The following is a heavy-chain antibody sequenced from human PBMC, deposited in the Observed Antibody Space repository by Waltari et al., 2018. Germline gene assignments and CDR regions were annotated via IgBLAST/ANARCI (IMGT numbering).Heavy chain of an antibody. CDR3: ARGGGGYYYYYYMDV. J-gene: IGHJ6*03. CDR2: INQSGST. Sequence: QVQLQQWGAGLLKPSETLSLTCAVYGGSFSGYYWSWIRQPPGTGLEWIGEINQSGSTNYSPSLKSRVTISVDTSKNQFSLKLSSVTAADTAVYYCARGGGGYYYYYYMDVWGKGTTVTVSS. D-gene: IGHD1-26*01. V-gene: IGHV4-34*01. CDR1: GGSFSGYY.